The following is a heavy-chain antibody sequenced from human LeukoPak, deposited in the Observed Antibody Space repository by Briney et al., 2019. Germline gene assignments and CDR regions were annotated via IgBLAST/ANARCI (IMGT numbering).Heavy chain of an antibody. CDR1: GFTFSNAW. CDR2: IKGDGIST. V-gene: IGHV3-74*01. J-gene: IGHJ4*02. D-gene: IGHD3-3*01. Sequence: GGSLRLSCAASGFTFSNAWMNWVRQAPGQGLAWVSRIKGDGISTNYADSVKGRFTISRDIAKNTLYLQMNSLRAEDTGVYYCAKDHYWSIDYWGRGTLVTVSS. CDR3: AKDHYWSIDY.